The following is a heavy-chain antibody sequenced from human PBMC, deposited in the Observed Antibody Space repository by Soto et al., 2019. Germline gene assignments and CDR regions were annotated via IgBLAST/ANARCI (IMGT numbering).Heavy chain of an antibody. Sequence: QVQLQESGPGLVRPSGTLSLTCAVSGASISSTTNGNWWSWVRQPPGKGLEWIGEIYHSGSTNYNPSLKSRVTMSVDKSKNQFSLKLSSVTAADTAVYYCARMVGATLVDFWGQGTLVTVSS. CDR1: GASISSTTNGNW. J-gene: IGHJ4*02. D-gene: IGHD1-26*01. CDR2: IYHSGST. V-gene: IGHV4-4*02. CDR3: ARMVGATLVDF.